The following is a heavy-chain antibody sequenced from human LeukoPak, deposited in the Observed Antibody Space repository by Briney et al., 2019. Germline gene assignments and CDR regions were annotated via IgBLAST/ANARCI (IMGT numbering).Heavy chain of an antibody. CDR1: GGSISSGSYY. V-gene: IGHV4-61*02. Sequence: SQTLSLTCTVSGGSISSGSYYWSWVRQPAGKGLEWIGRIYTSGSTNYNPSFKSRVTISVDTSKNQFSLRLSSVTAADTAVYYCARDHRDYYGSGSYYDAFDIWGQGTMVTVSS. D-gene: IGHD3-10*01. CDR3: ARDHRDYYGSGSYYDAFDI. CDR2: IYTSGST. J-gene: IGHJ3*02.